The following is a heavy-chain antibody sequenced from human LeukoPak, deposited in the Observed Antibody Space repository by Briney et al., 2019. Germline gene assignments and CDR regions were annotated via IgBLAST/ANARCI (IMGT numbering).Heavy chain of an antibody. J-gene: IGHJ5*02. Sequence: GASVKVSCKASGYTFTSYGISWVRQAPGQGLEWMGWISAYNGNTNYAQKLQGRVTMTEDTSTDTAYMELSSLRSEDTAVYYCATDSVMVDGFDPWGQGTLVTVSS. CDR1: GYTFTSYG. CDR3: ATDSVMVDGFDP. D-gene: IGHD3-10*01. CDR2: ISAYNGNT. V-gene: IGHV1-18*01.